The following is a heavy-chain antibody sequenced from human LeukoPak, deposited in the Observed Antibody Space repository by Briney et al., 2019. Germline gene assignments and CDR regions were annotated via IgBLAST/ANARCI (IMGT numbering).Heavy chain of an antibody. CDR3: ARLSSTGKYYYYMDV. CDR2: INPNSGGT. CDR1: GYTFTGYY. V-gene: IGHV1-2*06. D-gene: IGHD1-14*01. J-gene: IGHJ6*03. Sequence: ASVKVSCKASGYTFTGYYMHWVRQAPGQGLEWMGRINPNSGGTNYAQKFQGRVTMTRDTSISTAYMELSRLRSDDTAVYYCARLSSTGKYYYYMDVWGKGTTVTVSS.